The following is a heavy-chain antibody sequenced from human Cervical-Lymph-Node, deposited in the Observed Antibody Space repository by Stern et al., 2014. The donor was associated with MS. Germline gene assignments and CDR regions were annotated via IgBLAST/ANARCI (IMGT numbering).Heavy chain of an antibody. CDR3: ARPAAARYFDY. V-gene: IGHV3-30-3*01. D-gene: IGHD6-25*01. J-gene: IGHJ4*02. Sequence: QVQLVESGGGVVQPGRSLRLSCATSGFTFGRHSMHWVRQAPGKGLEWVAIISYDGSSQHYADSVKGRFTISRDNSNNTLYLQMNRLRVEDTAMYYCARPAAARYFDYWGQGSQVTVSS. CDR2: ISYDGSSQ. CDR1: GFTFGRHS.